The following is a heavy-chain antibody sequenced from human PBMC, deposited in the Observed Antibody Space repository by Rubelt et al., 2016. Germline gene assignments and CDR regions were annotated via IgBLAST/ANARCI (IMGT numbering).Heavy chain of an antibody. Sequence: LEWVSAISGSGGSTYYADSVKGRFTISRDNSENTLYLQMNRLRPEDTAVFYCVRVINTRGWEDDAFDLWGQGTMVTVSS. J-gene: IGHJ3*01. V-gene: IGHV3-23*01. D-gene: IGHD1-26*01. CDR2: ISGSGGST. CDR3: VRVINTRGWEDDAFDL.